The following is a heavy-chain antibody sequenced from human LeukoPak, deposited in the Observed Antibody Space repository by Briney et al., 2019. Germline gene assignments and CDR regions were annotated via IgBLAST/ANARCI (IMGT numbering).Heavy chain of an antibody. CDR1: GFTFRTYG. Sequence: GGSLRLSCAASGFTFRTYGMHWVRQAPGKGLECVAVISYDGSNKYYADSVKGRFTISRDNSKNTLYLQMNSLRGEDTAVYYCAKRGYSGYDWDDYYYGMDVWGQGTTVTVSS. CDR2: ISYDGSNK. CDR3: AKRGYSGYDWDDYYYGMDV. V-gene: IGHV3-30*18. D-gene: IGHD5-12*01. J-gene: IGHJ6*02.